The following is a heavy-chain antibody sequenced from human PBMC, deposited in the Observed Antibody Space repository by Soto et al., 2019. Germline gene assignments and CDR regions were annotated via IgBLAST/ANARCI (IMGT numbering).Heavy chain of an antibody. CDR3: ARDRENIVLMVYAIRRGYGMGV. CDR1: GDSVSSNSAA. D-gene: IGHD2-8*01. V-gene: IGHV6-1*01. Sequence: SQTLSLTCAISGDSVSSNSAAWNWIRQSPSRGLEWLGRTYYRSKWYNDYAVSVKSRITINPDTSKNQFSLQLNSVTPEDTAVYYCARDRENIVLMVYAIRRGYGMGVWGQGTTVTVSS. J-gene: IGHJ6*02. CDR2: TYYRSKWYN.